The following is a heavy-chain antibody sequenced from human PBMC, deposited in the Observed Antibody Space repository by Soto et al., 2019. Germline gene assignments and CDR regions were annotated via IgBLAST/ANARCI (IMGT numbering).Heavy chain of an antibody. CDR1: GFAFSSEW. V-gene: IGHV3-74*01. D-gene: IGHD2-15*01. J-gene: IGHJ4*02. CDR2: IDPYDTGI. CDR3: TSDTFGARDS. Sequence: GSLRLSCAASGFAFSSEWMHWVRQAPGKGLVWVSRIDPYDTGITYADSVKGRFTISRDNAKNTLYLQMNSLRAEDTAVYYCTSDTFGARDSWGQGTLVTVSS.